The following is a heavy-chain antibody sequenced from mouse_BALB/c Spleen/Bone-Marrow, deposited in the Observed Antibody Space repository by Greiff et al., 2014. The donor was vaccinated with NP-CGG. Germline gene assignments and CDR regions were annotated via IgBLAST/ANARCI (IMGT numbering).Heavy chain of an antibody. CDR1: GFHVYDRH. CDR3: ARSRMRYGAMDY. D-gene: IGHD2-10*02. Sequence: VQLKESGGGLVKPGGSLKLSCAASGFHVYDRHQKRASATSHNRPPSVATIRDGGNYSYYPDSVKGRFTISRDNAKNNLYLQMSSLKSEDTAMYYCARSRMRYGAMDYWGQGTSVTVFS. J-gene: IGHJ4*01. V-gene: IGHV5-4*02. CDR2: IRDGGNYS.